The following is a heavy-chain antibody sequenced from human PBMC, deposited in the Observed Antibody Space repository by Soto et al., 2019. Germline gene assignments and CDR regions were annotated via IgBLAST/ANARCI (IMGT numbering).Heavy chain of an antibody. J-gene: IGHJ3*02. CDR1: GGAFRGYY. Sequence: SETRSVTSAVYGGAFRGYYCSWIRQPPGKGLEWIGEINHNGSTNYNPSLKSRVTISVDTSKNQFSLKLSSVTAADTAVYYCGGGWLRQTDQNAFDIWGQGTMVTVS. CDR3: GGGWLRQTDQNAFDI. CDR2: INHNGST. D-gene: IGHD5-12*01. V-gene: IGHV4-34*01.